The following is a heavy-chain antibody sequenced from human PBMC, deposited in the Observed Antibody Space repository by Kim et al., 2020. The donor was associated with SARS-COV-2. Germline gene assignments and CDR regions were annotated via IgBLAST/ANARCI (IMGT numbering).Heavy chain of an antibody. Sequence: GGSLRLSCAASGFTFSSYWMSWVRQAPGKGLEWVANIKQDGSEKYYVDSVKGRFTISRDNAKNSLYLQMNSLRAEDTAVYYCARDYHPLGGATDFDYWGQGTLVTVSS. CDR1: GFTFSSYW. V-gene: IGHV3-7*01. D-gene: IGHD1-26*01. CDR2: IKQDGSEK. J-gene: IGHJ4*02. CDR3: ARDYHPLGGATDFDY.